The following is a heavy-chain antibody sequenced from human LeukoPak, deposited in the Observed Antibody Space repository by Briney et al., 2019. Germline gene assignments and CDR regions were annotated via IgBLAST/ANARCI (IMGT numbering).Heavy chain of an antibody. CDR2: IYYSGST. CDR3: ARRSAPYYYGSGKTWFDP. J-gene: IGHJ5*02. CDR1: GGSISSSSYY. V-gene: IGHV4-39*01. D-gene: IGHD3-10*01. Sequence: PSETLSLTCTVSGGSISSSSYYWGWIRQPPGKGLEWIGSIYYSGSTYYNPSLKSRVTISVDTSKNQFSLKLSSVTAADTAVYYCARRSAPYYYGSGKTWFDPWGQGTLVTVSS.